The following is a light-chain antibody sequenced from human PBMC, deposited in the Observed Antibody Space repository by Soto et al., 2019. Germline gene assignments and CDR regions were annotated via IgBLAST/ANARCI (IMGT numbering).Light chain of an antibody. J-gene: IGKJ4*01. CDR3: QQYDNLPRT. CDR1: QAISNY. CDR2: DAS. Sequence: DIQMTQSPSSLSASVGDRVTITCQASQAISNYLNWYQQKPGKAPILLIYDASNLETGVPSRFSGSGSGTDFTFTISSLQAEDIATYYCQQYDNLPRTFGGGTKVEIK. V-gene: IGKV1-33*01.